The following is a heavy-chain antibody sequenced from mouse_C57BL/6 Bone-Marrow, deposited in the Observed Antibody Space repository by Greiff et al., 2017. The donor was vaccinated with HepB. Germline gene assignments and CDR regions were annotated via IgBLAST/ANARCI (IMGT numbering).Heavy chain of an antibody. CDR1: GYSFTDYN. D-gene: IGHD1-1*01. CDR2: INPNYGTT. V-gene: IGHV1-39*01. Sequence: EVQGVESGPELVKPGASVKISCKASGYSFTDYNMNWVKQSNGKSLEWIGVINPNYGTTSYNQKFKGKATLTVDQSSSTAYMQLNSLTSEDSAVYYCARRSFITTVVAKGNFDVWGTGTTVTVSS. CDR3: ARRSFITTVVAKGNFDV. J-gene: IGHJ1*03.